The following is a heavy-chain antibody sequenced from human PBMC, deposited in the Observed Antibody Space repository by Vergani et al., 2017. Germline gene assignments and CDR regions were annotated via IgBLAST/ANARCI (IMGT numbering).Heavy chain of an antibody. Sequence: EVQLVESGGGLVQPGGSLRLSCSASGFTFSSYAMHWVRQAPGKGLEYVSAISSNGGSTYYADSVKGRFTISRDNSKNTLYLQMSSLRAEDTAVYYCVKDAHNSPAAGNLFDYWGQGTLVTVSS. V-gene: IGHV3-64D*06. CDR1: GFTFSSYA. CDR2: ISSNGGST. J-gene: IGHJ4*02. CDR3: VKDAHNSPAAGNLFDY. D-gene: IGHD6-13*01.